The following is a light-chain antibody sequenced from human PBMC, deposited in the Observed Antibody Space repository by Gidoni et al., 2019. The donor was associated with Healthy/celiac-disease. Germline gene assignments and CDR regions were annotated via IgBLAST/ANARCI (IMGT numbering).Light chain of an antibody. CDR2: GKN. CDR3: NSRDSSGNPWV. Sequence: SSELTQDPAVSVALGQTVRITCQGDSLRSYYESWYQQKPGQAPVIVIYGKNNRPSGIPDRFSGSSSGNTASLTITGAQAEDEADYYCNSRDSSGNPWVFGGGTKLTVL. J-gene: IGLJ3*02. CDR1: SLRSYY. V-gene: IGLV3-19*01.